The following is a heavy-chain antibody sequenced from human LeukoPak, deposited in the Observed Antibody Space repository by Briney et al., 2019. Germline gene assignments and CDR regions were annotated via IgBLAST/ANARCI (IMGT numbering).Heavy chain of an antibody. V-gene: IGHV3-9*01. D-gene: IGHD3-16*01. J-gene: IGHJ3*01. CDR2: TNWNGVNT. Sequence: GRSLRLSCTASGFTFDGYAMHWVRQAPGKGLEWVSCTNWNGVNTNYADSVKGRFTISKDNAKNSLYLQMNPLTIDDTAFYYCAKDLGNGGHDAFDVWCRGTMVTV. CDR3: AKDLGNGGHDAFDV. CDR1: GFTFDGYA.